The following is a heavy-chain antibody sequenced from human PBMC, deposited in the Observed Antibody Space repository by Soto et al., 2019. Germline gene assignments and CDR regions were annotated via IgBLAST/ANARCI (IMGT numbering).Heavy chain of an antibody. D-gene: IGHD3-3*01. CDR2: IIPIFGTA. J-gene: IGHJ6*02. V-gene: IGHV1-69*06. CDR1: GGTFSSYA. Sequence: ASVKVSCKSSGGTFSSYAISWVRQAPGQGLEWMGGIIPIFGTANYAQKFQGRVTITADKSTSTAYMELSSLRSEDTAVYYCARDRESYDFWSCYYPYYYYYGMDVWGPGPTVTVSS. CDR3: ARDRESYDFWSCYYPYYYYYGMDV.